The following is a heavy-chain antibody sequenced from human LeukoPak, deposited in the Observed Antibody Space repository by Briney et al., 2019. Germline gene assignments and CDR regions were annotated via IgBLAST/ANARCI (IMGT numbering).Heavy chain of an antibody. Sequence: GGSLRLSCAASGFTFSSYGMTWVRQAPGKGLEWVAFIRFDGSNKYYADSVKGRFTISRDNSKNTLNLQMNSLRAEDTAVYYCAKDWRRIVVVGPVARHGNYMDVWGKGTTVTISS. D-gene: IGHD2-15*01. CDR1: GFTFSSYG. J-gene: IGHJ6*03. CDR3: AKDWRRIVVVGPVARHGNYMDV. CDR2: IRFDGSNK. V-gene: IGHV3-30*02.